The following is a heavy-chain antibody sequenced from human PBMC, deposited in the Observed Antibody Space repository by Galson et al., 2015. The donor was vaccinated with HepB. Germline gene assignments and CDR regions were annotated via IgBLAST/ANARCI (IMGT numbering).Heavy chain of an antibody. V-gene: IGHV3-7*03. D-gene: IGHD6-13*01. CDR2: IKQDGSEK. CDR1: GFTFSSYW. J-gene: IGHJ4*02. Sequence: SLRLSCAASGFTFSSYWMSWVRQAPGKGLEWVANIKQDGSEKYYVDSVKGRFTISRDNAKNSLYLQMNSLRAEDTAVYYCARGGPYSSSWYGGRYPILHFDYWGQGTLVTVSS. CDR3: ARGGPYSSSWYGGRYPILHFDY.